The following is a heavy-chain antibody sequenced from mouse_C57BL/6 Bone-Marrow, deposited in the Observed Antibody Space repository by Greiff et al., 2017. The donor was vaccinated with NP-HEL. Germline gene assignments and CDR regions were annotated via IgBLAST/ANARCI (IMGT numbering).Heavy chain of an antibody. CDR3: ARERTVVATYYFGY. V-gene: IGHV3-6*01. Sequence: DVKLQESGPGLVKPSQSLSLTCSVTGYSITSGYYWNWIRQFPGNKLEWMGYISYDGSNNYNPSLKNRISITRDTSKNQFFLKLNSVTTEDTTTYYCARERTVVATYYFGYWGKGTTLTVSS. J-gene: IGHJ2*01. CDR2: ISYDGSN. D-gene: IGHD1-1*01. CDR1: GYSITSGYY.